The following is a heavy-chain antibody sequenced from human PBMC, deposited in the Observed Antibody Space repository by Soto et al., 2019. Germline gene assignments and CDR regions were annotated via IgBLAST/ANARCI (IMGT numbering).Heavy chain of an antibody. CDR2: ISYDGSNK. J-gene: IGHJ6*02. Sequence: GGSLRLSCAASGFTFSSYGMHWVRQAPGKGLEWVAVISYDGSNKYYADSVKGRFTISRDNSKNTLYLQMNSLRAEDTAVYYCAKESGDYVHYYYYGMDAWGQGTTVTVS. V-gene: IGHV3-30*18. CDR3: AKESGDYVHYYYYGMDA. D-gene: IGHD4-17*01. CDR1: GFTFSSYG.